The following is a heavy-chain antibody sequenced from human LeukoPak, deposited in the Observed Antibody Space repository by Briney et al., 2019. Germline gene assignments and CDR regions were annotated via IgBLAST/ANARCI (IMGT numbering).Heavy chain of an antibody. CDR1: GFTVSYNY. CDR3: ARVWEYQLLNSPYMDV. CDR2: IYSGGST. J-gene: IGHJ6*03. D-gene: IGHD2-2*01. V-gene: IGHV3-53*01. Sequence: TGGSLRLSCAASGFTVSYNYMTWVRQAPGKGLEWVSVIYSGGSTYYADSVEGRFTISRHNSKNTLYLQMNSLRAEDTAVYYCARVWEYQLLNSPYMDVWGKGTTVTVSS.